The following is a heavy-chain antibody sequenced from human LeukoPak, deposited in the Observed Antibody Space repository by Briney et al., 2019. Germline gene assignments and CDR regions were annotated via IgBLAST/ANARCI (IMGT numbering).Heavy chain of an antibody. V-gene: IGHV3-33*06. CDR2: IWYDGSNK. J-gene: IGHJ4*02. Sequence: GGSLRLSCAASGFTFSSYGMHWVRQAPGKGPEWVAVIWYDGSNKYYADSVKGRFTISRDNSKNTLYLQMNSRRAEDTAVYYCAKDVPTGPIAYWGQGTLVTVSS. CDR3: AKDVPTGPIAY. CDR1: GFTFSSYG. D-gene: IGHD1-7*01.